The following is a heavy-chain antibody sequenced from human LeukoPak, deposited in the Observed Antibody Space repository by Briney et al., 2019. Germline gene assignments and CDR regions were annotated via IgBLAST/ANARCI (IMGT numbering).Heavy chain of an antibody. CDR1: GGSISSSSYY. D-gene: IGHD3-10*01. CDR2: IYYSGST. J-gene: IGHJ5*02. CDR3: ARDITMVRGYFDP. Sequence: SETLSLTCTVSGGSISSSSYYWGWIRQPPGKGLEWIGSIYYSGSTYYNPSLKSRVTISVDTSKNQFSLKLSSVTAADTAVYYCARDITMVRGYFDPWGQGTLVTVSS. V-gene: IGHV4-39*07.